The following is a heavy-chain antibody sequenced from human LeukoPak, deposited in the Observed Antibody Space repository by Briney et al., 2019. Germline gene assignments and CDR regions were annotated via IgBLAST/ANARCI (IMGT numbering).Heavy chain of an antibody. J-gene: IGHJ3*02. D-gene: IGHD2-2*01. CDR3: ARYCSSTSCYEDAFDI. CDR1: GFTVSSNY. V-gene: IGHV4-59*02. CDR2: IYYSGST. Sequence: GSLRLSCAASGFTVSSNYMSWVRQAPGKGLEWIGYIYYSGSTNYNPSLKSRVIISVDMSKNQISLKLSSVTAADTAVYYCARYCSSTSCYEDAFDIWGQGTMVTVSS.